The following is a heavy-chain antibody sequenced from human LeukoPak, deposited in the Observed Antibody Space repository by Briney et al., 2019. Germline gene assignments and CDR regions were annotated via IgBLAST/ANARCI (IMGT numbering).Heavy chain of an antibody. CDR1: GYTFTSYY. Sequence: ASVKVSCKASGYTFTSYYMHWVRQAPGQGLEWMGIINPSGGSTSYAQKFQGRVTMTRDMSTSTVYMELSSLRSEDTAVYYCARDHATRKSGYEAFDIWGQGTMVTVSS. CDR3: ARDHATRKSGYEAFDI. V-gene: IGHV1-46*01. CDR2: INPSGGST. J-gene: IGHJ3*02. D-gene: IGHD3-22*01.